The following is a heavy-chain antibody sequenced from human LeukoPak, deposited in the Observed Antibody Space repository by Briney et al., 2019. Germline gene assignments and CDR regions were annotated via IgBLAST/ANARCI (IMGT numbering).Heavy chain of an antibody. CDR3: ARDCYSGFDY. D-gene: IGHD4-23*01. CDR1: GFTFSTYW. V-gene: IGHV3-74*01. CDR2: INSDGSSL. Sequence: PGGSLRLSCVASGFTFSTYWMHWVRQAPGKGLVWLSRINSDGSSLDYADSVKGRFTISRDNAENTLYLQMNSLRAEDTAVYYCARDCYSGFDYWGQGALVTVSS. J-gene: IGHJ4*02.